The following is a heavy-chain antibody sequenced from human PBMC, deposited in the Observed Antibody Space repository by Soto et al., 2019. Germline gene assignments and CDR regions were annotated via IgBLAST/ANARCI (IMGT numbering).Heavy chain of an antibody. V-gene: IGHV3-33*01. Sequence: QVQLVESGGGVVQPGRSLRLSCAASGFTFSSYGMHWVRQAPGKGLEWVAVIWYDGSNKYYADSVKGRFTISRDNSKNTLYLQMNSLRAEDTAVYYCARDRETTNDYYYYYYGMDVWGQGTTVTVSS. D-gene: IGHD4-17*01. CDR2: IWYDGSNK. CDR1: GFTFSSYG. J-gene: IGHJ6*02. CDR3: ARDRETTNDYYYYYYGMDV.